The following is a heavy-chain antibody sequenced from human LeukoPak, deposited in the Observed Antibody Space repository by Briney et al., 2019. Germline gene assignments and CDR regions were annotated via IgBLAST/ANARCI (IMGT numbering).Heavy chain of an antibody. CDR1: GYTFTSYG. V-gene: IGHV1-18*01. J-gene: IGHJ4*02. D-gene: IGHD3-3*01. Sequence: GASVRVSCKASGYTFTSYGISWVRQAPGQGLEWMGWISAYNGNTNYAQKLQGRVTMTTDTSTSTAYMKLRSLRSDDTAVYYCAREGGTTYYDFWSGYYPIDYWGQGTLVTVSS. CDR2: ISAYNGNT. CDR3: AREGGTTYYDFWSGYYPIDY.